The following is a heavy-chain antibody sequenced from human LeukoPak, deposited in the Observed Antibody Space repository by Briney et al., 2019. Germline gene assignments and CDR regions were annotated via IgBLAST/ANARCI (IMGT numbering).Heavy chain of an antibody. CDR3: ARDQTYVITFGGVIVTPDAFDI. V-gene: IGHV3-7*01. CDR1: GFTFSSYW. J-gene: IGHJ3*02. Sequence: GGSLRLSCAASGFTFSSYWMSWVRQAPGKGLEWVANIKQDGSEKYYVDSVKGRFTISRDNAKNSLYLQMNSLRAEDTAVYYCARDQTYVITFGGVIVTPDAFDIWGQGTMVTVSS. CDR2: IKQDGSEK. D-gene: IGHD3-16*02.